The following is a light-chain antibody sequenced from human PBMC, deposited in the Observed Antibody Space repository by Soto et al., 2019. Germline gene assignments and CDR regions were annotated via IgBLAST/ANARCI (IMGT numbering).Light chain of an antibody. V-gene: IGKV3-20*01. CDR2: GAS. CDR1: QGVSSSY. J-gene: IGKJ5*01. CDR3: QQYCISPPIT. Sequence: EIVLTQSPGTLSLSPGERATLSCRASQGVSSSYLDWYQQKPGQAPRLLIYGASSRATGIPDRFSGSGSGTDFTLTISRLEPEDFAVYYCQQYCISPPITFGQGTRLEIK.